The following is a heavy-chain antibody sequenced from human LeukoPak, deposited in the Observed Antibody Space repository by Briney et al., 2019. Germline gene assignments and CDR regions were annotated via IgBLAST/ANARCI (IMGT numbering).Heavy chain of an antibody. V-gene: IGHV4-39*01. Sequence: SETLSLTCTVSGGSISSSSYYWGWIRQPPGKGLEWIGSIYYSGSTYYNPSLKSRVTISVDTSKNQFSLKLSSVTAADTAVYYCARRRYDFWTTNRRFWPFDPWGQGTLVTVSS. D-gene: IGHD3-3*01. J-gene: IGHJ5*02. CDR2: IYYSGST. CDR1: GGSISSSSYY. CDR3: ARRRYDFWTTNRRFWPFDP.